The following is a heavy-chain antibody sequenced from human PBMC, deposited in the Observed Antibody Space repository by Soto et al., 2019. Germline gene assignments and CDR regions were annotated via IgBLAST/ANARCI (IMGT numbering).Heavy chain of an antibody. CDR2: ISPYDGDR. V-gene: IGHV1-18*04. CDR1: GYTFANYG. Sequence: ASVKVSCKASGYTFANYGISWVRQAPGQGLEWMGWISPYDGDRNFARKFQGRITMTTDTLTNTVYMELRSLRSDDTAVFYCARDRGYCTNGVCSDEFEPCGQGTLVTLSS. CDR3: ARDRGYCTNGVCSDEFEP. J-gene: IGHJ5*02. D-gene: IGHD2-8*01.